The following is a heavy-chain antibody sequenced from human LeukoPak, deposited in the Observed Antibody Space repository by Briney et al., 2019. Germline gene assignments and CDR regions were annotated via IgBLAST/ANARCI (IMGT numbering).Heavy chain of an antibody. Sequence: SETLSLTCTVSGGSISSSSYYWGWIRQPPGKGLEWSGSIYYSGSTYYNPSLKSRVTISVDTSKNQFSLKLSSVTAADTAVYYCARVDSSSWYYLDYWGQGTLVTVSS. CDR3: ARVDSSSWYYLDY. D-gene: IGHD6-13*01. CDR2: IYYSGST. J-gene: IGHJ4*02. V-gene: IGHV4-39*01. CDR1: GGSISSSSYY.